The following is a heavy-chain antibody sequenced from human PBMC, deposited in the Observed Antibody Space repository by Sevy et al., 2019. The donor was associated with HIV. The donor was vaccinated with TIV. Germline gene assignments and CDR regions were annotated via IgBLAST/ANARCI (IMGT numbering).Heavy chain of an antibody. Sequence: GGSLRLSCVASGFTFTDYGMHWVCQVPGRGLEWVAFIPFDGSREYYTDSVKGRFTISRDDSKNTLYLQMNSLRSEDTAVYYCAKALNIVATILNWGQGTLVTVSS. CDR1: GFTFTDYG. J-gene: IGHJ4*02. D-gene: IGHD5-12*01. V-gene: IGHV3-30*02. CDR3: AKALNIVATILN. CDR2: IPFDGSRE.